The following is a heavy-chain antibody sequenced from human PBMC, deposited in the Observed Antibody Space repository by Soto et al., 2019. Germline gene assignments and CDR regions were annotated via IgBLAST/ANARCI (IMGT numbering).Heavy chain of an antibody. CDR2: IYYSGST. V-gene: IGHV4-39*01. J-gene: IGHJ1*01. D-gene: IGHD6-19*01. CDR1: YGSISSSSYY. Sequence: PSETLSLTCTVSYGSISSSSYYLGFIHQPPGKGLEWIGSIYYSGSTYYNPSLKSRVTISVDTSKNQFSLKLSSVTAADTAVYYCASEGQWLVRYFQHWGQGTLVTVSS. CDR3: ASEGQWLVRYFQH.